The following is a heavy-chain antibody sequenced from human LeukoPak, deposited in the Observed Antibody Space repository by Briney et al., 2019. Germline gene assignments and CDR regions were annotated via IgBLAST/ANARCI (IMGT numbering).Heavy chain of an antibody. Sequence: SETLSLTCAVYGVSFSGYYWSWIRQPPGKGLEWVGEINHSGSTNYNPSLKGRVTISVDTSKNQFSLKLSSVTAADTAVYYCARAAITMVRGNDYWGQGTLVTVSS. J-gene: IGHJ4*02. D-gene: IGHD3-10*01. CDR3: ARAAITMVRGNDY. V-gene: IGHV4-34*01. CDR1: GVSFSGYY. CDR2: INHSGST.